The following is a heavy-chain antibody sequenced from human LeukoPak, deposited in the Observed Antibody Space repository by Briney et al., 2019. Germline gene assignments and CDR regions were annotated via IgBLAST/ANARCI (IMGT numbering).Heavy chain of an antibody. CDR1: GFTFSSYA. CDR3: ARGQGNDLDY. CDR2: ISYDGSNK. D-gene: IGHD1-1*01. J-gene: IGHJ4*02. Sequence: PGGSLRLSCAASGFTFSSYAMHWVRQAPGKGLEWVAVISYDGSNKYYADSVKGRFTISRDNSKNTLYLQMNSLRAEDTAVYYCARGQGNDLDYWGQGTLVTVSS. V-gene: IGHV3-30-3*01.